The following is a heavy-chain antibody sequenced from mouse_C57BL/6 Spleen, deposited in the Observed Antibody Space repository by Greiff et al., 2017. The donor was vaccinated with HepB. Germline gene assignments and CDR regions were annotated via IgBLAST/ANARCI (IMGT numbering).Heavy chain of an antibody. CDR3: ARAGIYGSSSYYAMDY. CDR1: GYTFTSYG. D-gene: IGHD1-1*01. J-gene: IGHJ4*01. V-gene: IGHV1-81*01. CDR2: IYPRSGNT. Sequence: VKLMESGAELARPGASVKLSCKASGYTFTSYGISWVKQRTGQGLEWIGEIYPRSGNTYYNEKFKGKATLTADKSSSTAYMELRSLTSEDSAVYFCARAGIYGSSSYYAMDYWGQGTSVTVSS.